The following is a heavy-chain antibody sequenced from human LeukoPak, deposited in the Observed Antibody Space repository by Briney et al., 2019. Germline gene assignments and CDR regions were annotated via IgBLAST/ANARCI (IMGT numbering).Heavy chain of an antibody. CDR1: GFTFRGSG. CDR2: ISYDGSNK. Sequence: GGSLRLSCAASGFTFRGSGMHWVRQAPGKGLEWVAIISYDGSNKYYADSVKGRFTISSDNSKNTLYLQMNSLRAEDTAIYFCAKDEPDYYDSSGYYSGFDYWGQGTLVTVSS. D-gene: IGHD3-22*01. CDR3: AKDEPDYYDSSGYYSGFDY. J-gene: IGHJ4*02. V-gene: IGHV3-30*18.